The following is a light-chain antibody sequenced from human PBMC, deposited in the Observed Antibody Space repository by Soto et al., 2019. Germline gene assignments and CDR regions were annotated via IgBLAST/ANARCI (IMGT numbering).Light chain of an antibody. V-gene: IGLV1-40*01. CDR3: LAYNSSLRGRV. CDR1: SSNIGAGYD. Sequence: QSVLTQQPSVSGAPGQRVTISCTGSSSNIGAGYDVHWYQQLPGTAPKLLIYGNSNRPSGVPDRFSGSKSGTSAYLAISGLQDEDEAGYYCLAYNSSLRGRVFGTGTEVAF. CDR2: GNS. J-gene: IGLJ1*01.